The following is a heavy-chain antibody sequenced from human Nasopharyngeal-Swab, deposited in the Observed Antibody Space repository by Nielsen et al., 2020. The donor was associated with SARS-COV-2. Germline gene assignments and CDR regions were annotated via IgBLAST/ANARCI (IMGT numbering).Heavy chain of an antibody. CDR3: ARGGYDYWFGHPFDP. CDR2: IYNSGGA. D-gene: IGHD3-3*01. V-gene: IGHV4-39*07. CDR1: GGSMNTISYY. Sequence: SETLSLTCTVSGGSMNTISYYWGWIRQPPGKGLEWIGNIYNSGGAYNNPSLKSRVSISVDTSKNQFSLKLTSVTAADTAVYFCARGGYDYWFGHPFDPWGQGTLVTVSS. J-gene: IGHJ5*02.